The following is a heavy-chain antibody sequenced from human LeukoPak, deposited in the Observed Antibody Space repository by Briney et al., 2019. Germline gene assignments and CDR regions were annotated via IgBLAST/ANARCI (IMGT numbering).Heavy chain of an antibody. D-gene: IGHD3-22*01. CDR1: GRSFSGYY. CDR2: INHSGST. V-gene: IGHV4-34*01. CDR3: ARDHDYYDNFDP. J-gene: IGHJ5*02. Sequence: SETMSLTCAVYGRSFSGYYWSWIRQPPGKGLEWIGEINHSGSTNYNPSLKSRVTISVDTSKNQFSLKPSSVTAADTAVNFCARDHDYYDNFDPLGEGALVTDSS.